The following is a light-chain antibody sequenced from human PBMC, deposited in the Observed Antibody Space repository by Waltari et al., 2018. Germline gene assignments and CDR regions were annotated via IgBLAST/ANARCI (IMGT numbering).Light chain of an antibody. Sequence: QSVLTPPPSASGTPGQRVTISCSGSNSNIGNNHVPCYQHLPGTAPRLLVYSNDQRPSGIPARFSGSKSGTSASLAISGLQSDDESDYFCAAWDDSFNGMLFGGGTHLTVL. J-gene: IGLJ3*02. CDR1: NSNIGNNH. CDR3: AAWDDSFNGML. V-gene: IGLV1-44*01. CDR2: SND.